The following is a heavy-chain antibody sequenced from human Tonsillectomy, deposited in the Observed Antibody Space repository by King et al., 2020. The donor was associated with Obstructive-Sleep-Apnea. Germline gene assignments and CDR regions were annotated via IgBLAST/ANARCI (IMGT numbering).Heavy chain of an antibody. D-gene: IGHD2-2*02. V-gene: IGHV3-73*01. CDR2: IRTKANDYAA. CDR1: GFTFSNSA. J-gene: IGHJ3*01. Sequence: VQLVESGGGLVQPGGSLRLSCAGSGFTFSNSAVHWVRPAPGKGLQVIARIRTKANDYAAVFDASGRGRFIISRDDSTNRAYLQMNGLKSEDTAVYFCTAKSGYCTSTTCYMRSSDFWGQGTMVTVSS. CDR3: TAKSGYCTSTTCYMRSSDF.